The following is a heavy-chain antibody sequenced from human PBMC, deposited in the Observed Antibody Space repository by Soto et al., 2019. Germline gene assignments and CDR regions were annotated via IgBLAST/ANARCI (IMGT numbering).Heavy chain of an antibody. V-gene: IGHV3-48*03. J-gene: IGHJ6*02. D-gene: IGHD2-2*01. Sequence: GGSLRLSCEVPGFTFSSYEMYWVRQAPGKGLEWVAYISSSGETVYYAGSVQGRFTISRDNAKNSLYLQMSSLGAEDTAVYYCAREGFYAMDVWGQGTTATVSS. CDR1: GFTFSSYE. CDR3: AREGFYAMDV. CDR2: ISSSGETV.